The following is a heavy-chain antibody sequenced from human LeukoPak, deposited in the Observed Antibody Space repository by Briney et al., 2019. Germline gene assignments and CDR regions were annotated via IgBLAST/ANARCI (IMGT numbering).Heavy chain of an antibody. CDR3: ARDDSSGYWRY. V-gene: IGHV4-59*01. CDR2: IYYSGST. CDR1: GGSISSYY. D-gene: IGHD3-22*01. J-gene: IGHJ4*02. Sequence: PSETLSLTCTVSGGSISSYYWSWIRQPPGKGLEWIGYIYYSGSTNYTPSLKSRVTISVDTSKNQFSLKLSSVTAADTAVYYCARDDSSGYWRYWGQGTLVTVSS.